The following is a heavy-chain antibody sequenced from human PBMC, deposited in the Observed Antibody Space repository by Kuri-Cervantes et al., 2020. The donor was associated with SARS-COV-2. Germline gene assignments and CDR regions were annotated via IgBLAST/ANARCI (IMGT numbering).Heavy chain of an antibody. J-gene: IGHJ5*02. CDR1: GGSISSSSYY. CDR3: ARDLDRYSSSWYNWFDP. V-gene: IGHV4-39*02. Sequence: SETLSLTCTVSGGSISSSSYYWGWIRQPPGKGLEWIGSIYHTGNSYYNPSLKSRVAISGGTSRNQFSLRLSSVTAADTAVYYCARDLDRYSSSWYNWFDPWGQGTLVTVSS. CDR2: IYHTGNS. D-gene: IGHD6-13*01.